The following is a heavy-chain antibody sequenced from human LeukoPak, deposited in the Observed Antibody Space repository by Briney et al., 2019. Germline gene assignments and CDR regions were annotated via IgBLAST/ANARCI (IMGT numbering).Heavy chain of an antibody. CDR1: GYTLTELS. CDR3: ATVAAAGIGAEYFQH. D-gene: IGHD6-13*01. CDR2: FDPEDGET. J-gene: IGHJ1*01. Sequence: ASVKVSCKVSGYTLTELSMHWVRQAPGKGLEWMGGFDPEDGETIYAQKFQGRVTMTEDTSTDTAYMELSSLRSEDTAVYYCATVAAAGIGAEYFQHWGQGTLVTVPS. V-gene: IGHV1-24*01.